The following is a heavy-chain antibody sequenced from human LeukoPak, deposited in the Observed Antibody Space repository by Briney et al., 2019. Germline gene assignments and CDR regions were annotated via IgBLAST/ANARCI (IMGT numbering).Heavy chain of an antibody. CDR2: IYYSGST. CDR3: ARGGSRTVIDY. CDR1: GGSISSYY. Sequence: SETLSLTCTVSGGSISSYYWSWLRQPPGKGLEWIGYIYYSGSTNYNPSLKSRLTISGETSKNQFSLKLNSVTAADTAVYYCARGGSRTVIDYWGQGTLVTVSS. D-gene: IGHD1-14*01. J-gene: IGHJ4*02. V-gene: IGHV4-59*01.